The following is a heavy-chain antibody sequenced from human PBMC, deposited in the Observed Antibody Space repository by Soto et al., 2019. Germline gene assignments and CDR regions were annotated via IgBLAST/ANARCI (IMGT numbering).Heavy chain of an antibody. J-gene: IGHJ6*03. D-gene: IGHD3-9*01. CDR2: FYYGEST. CDR1: GGSISSYY. CDR3: ARLDVYYYYYYMDV. Sequence: SETLSLTCTVSGGSISSYYWSWVRKRPGKGLEWIGNFYYGESTYYNPSLKSRVTISVDTSKNQFSLKLSSVTAADTAVYYCARLDVYYYYYYMDVWGKGTTLTVSS. V-gene: IGHV4-59*05.